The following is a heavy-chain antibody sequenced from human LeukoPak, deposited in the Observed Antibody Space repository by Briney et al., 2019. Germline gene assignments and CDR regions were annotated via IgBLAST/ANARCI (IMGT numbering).Heavy chain of an antibody. D-gene: IGHD3-16*01. Sequence: GGSLRLSCAASGFTFSNYWMHWVRQAPGKGLEWVSRINERATIISYADSVKDRFTISRENARNTLYLQMNRLTAEDTAVYYCVRDLILVWTPGDDFDHWGQGTLVTVSS. V-gene: IGHV3-74*01. CDR2: INERATII. CDR3: VRDLILVWTPGDDFDH. CDR1: GFTFSNYW. J-gene: IGHJ4*02.